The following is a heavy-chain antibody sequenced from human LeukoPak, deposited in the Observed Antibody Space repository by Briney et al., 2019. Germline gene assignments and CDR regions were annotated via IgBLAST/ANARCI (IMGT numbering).Heavy chain of an antibody. CDR3: ARGFWDDSSGYYYAPFDY. J-gene: IGHJ4*02. CDR2: INHSGST. Sequence: SQTLSLTCAVYGGSFSVYYWSWIRHPPRKGLEWIGEINHSGSTNYNPSLKSRVTISVDTSKNQFSLKLSSVTAADTAVYYCARGFWDDSSGYYYAPFDYWGQGTLVTVSS. D-gene: IGHD3-22*01. CDR1: GGSFSVYY. V-gene: IGHV4-34*01.